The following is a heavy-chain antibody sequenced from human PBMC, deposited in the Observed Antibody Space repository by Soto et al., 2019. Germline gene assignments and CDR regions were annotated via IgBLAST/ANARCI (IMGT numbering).Heavy chain of an antibody. D-gene: IGHD1-7*01. CDR3: ARERGNYKDFDY. J-gene: IGHJ4*02. CDR2: INTYNGNI. Sequence: QVQLVQSGAEVKKPGASVKVSCKVSGYTFANYGISWARQAPGQGLEWMGWINTYNGNINYAQKPQGRFTMTTDTSTSTAYMELRSLRSDDTALYYCARERGNYKDFDYWGQGTLVTVSS. CDR1: GYTFANYG. V-gene: IGHV1-18*01.